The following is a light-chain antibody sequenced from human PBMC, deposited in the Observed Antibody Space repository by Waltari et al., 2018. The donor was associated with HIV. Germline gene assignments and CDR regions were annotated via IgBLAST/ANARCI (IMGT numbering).Light chain of an antibody. J-gene: IGLJ2*01. Sequence: QSVLTQPPSASGTPGQRVSVPCSGGNSNIGTNTVNWYQHLPGTAPKLLIYRNNQRPSGVPDRFSGSKSGTSASLAISGLRSEDEADYYCAAWDDSLSGLVFGGGTKLTVL. V-gene: IGLV1-47*01. CDR2: RNN. CDR1: NSNIGTNT. CDR3: AAWDDSLSGLV.